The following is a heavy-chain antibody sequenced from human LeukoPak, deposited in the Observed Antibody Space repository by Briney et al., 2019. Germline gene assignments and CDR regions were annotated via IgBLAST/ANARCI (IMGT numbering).Heavy chain of an antibody. CDR1: GFTFSNYR. D-gene: IGHD6-13*01. Sequence: GGSLRLSCAASGFTFSNYRMNWVRQAPGKGLEWVTSISSSSAYMSYADSVKGRFTISRDNAKNSLYLQMNSLRAEDTAVYYCARGSLAQLSHAIDIWGQGTMVTVSS. J-gene: IGHJ3*02. CDR2: ISSSSAYM. V-gene: IGHV3-21*03. CDR3: ARGSLAQLSHAIDI.